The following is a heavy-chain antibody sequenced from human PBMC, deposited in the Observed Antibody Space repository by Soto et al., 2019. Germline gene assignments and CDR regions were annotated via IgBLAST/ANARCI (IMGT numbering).Heavy chain of an antibody. CDR2: INPSGGST. Sequence: ASVEVSCKASGYTFTSYYMHWVRQAPGQGLEWMGIINPSGGSTSYAQKFQGRVTMTRDTSTSTVYMELSSLRSEDTAVYYCEASTDCGGDCYSSLPGYWAQGTLVNVXS. D-gene: IGHD2-21*02. J-gene: IGHJ4*02. CDR1: GYTFTSYY. V-gene: IGHV1-46*01. CDR3: EASTDCGGDCYSSLPGY.